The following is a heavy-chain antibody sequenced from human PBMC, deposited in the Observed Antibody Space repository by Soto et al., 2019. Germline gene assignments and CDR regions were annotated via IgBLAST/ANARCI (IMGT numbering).Heavy chain of an antibody. CDR3: ARGEWELLTGVVDY. V-gene: IGHV3-23*01. CDR2: ISGSGGST. D-gene: IGHD1-26*01. CDR1: GFTFSSYA. J-gene: IGHJ4*02. Sequence: EVQLLESGGGLVQPGGSLRLSCAASGFTFSSYAMSWVRQAPGKGLEWVSAISGSGGSTYYADSVKGRFTISRDNSKNTLYLRMNSLRAEDTAVYYCARGEWELLTGVVDYWGQGTLVTVSS.